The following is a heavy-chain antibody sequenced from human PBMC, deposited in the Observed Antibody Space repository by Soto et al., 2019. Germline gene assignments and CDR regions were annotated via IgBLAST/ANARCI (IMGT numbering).Heavy chain of an antibody. CDR3: ARQIYDSDTGPNFQYYFDS. D-gene: IGHD3-22*01. CDR2: IDPSDSQT. CDR1: GYSFAGYW. J-gene: IGHJ4*02. V-gene: IGHV5-10-1*01. Sequence: VESLKISCKGSGYSFAGYWITWVRQKPGKGLEWMGRIDPSDSQTYYSPSFRGHVTISVTKSITTVFLQWSSLRASDTAMYYCARQIYDSDTGPNFQYYFDSWGQGTPVTVSS.